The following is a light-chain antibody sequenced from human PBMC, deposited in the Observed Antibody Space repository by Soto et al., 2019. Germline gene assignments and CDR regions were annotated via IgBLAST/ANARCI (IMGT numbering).Light chain of an antibody. CDR2: DVS. Sequence: QSALTQPRSVSGSPGQSVTISCTGTSSDVGGYNYVSWYQQHPGKAPKLMIYDVSKWPSGVPDRVSGSKSGNTASLTISGLQAEDEADYYCCSYAGSYTYVVFGGWTKLTVL. CDR3: CSYAGSYTYVV. J-gene: IGLJ2*01. CDR1: SSDVGGYNY. V-gene: IGLV2-11*01.